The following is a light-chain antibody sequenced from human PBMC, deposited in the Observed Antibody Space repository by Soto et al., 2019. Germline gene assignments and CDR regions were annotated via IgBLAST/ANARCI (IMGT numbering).Light chain of an antibody. CDR1: QNIYYN. J-gene: IGKJ1*01. Sequence: IVMTQSPATLSVSPGDSATLSCRASQNIYYNVAWYQHRPGQAPRLLIYRASTRATGVPARFSGSGSGTEFTLTISSLQSEDFTVYSCLQYHNLWAFGQGTKVEI. CDR3: LQYHNLWA. V-gene: IGKV3-15*01. CDR2: RAS.